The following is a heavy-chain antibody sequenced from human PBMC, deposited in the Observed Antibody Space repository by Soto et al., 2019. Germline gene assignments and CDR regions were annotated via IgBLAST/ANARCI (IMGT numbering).Heavy chain of an antibody. CDR3: ARDRVKRGNSFYYGMDV. V-gene: IGHV1-8*01. CDR1: GYTFTSYD. CDR2: MNPNSGNT. D-gene: IGHD6-6*01. Sequence: GASVKVSCKASGYTFTSYDINWVRQATGQGLEWMGWMNPNSGNTGYAQKFQGRVTMTRNTSISTAYMELSSLRSEDTAVYFCARDRVKRGNSFYYGMDVGGQGTTVTV. J-gene: IGHJ6*02.